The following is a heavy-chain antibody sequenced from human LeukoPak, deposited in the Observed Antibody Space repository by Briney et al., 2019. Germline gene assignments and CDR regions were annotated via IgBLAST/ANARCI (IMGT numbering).Heavy chain of an antibody. V-gene: IGHV4-39*07. CDR2: IYYSGTT. J-gene: IGHJ4*02. D-gene: IGHD6-13*01. Sequence: PSETLSLTCTVSPGSISNRPYYWGWVRQTPGKGLEWIGSIYYSGTTYYNPSLKSRVSISVERPKNQVSLRLSSVTAADTAVYYCARDLTPLSIAAAGGFDYWGQGTLVTVSS. CDR3: ARDLTPLSIAAAGGFDY. CDR1: PGSISNRPYY.